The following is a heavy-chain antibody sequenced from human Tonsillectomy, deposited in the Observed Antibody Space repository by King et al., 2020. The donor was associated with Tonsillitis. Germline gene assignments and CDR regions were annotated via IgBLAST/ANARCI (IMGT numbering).Heavy chain of an antibody. D-gene: IGHD3-16*01. CDR3: ARGINDIWGSTGRDWFDP. CDR1: GGSISSYY. Sequence: QLQESGPGLVKPSETLSLTCTVSGGSISSYYWSWIRQPAGKGLEWIGRIYTGGSTNYNPSLMSRVTMSGDRSKNQNSLKLSSVTAADPAVYYCARGINDIWGSTGRDWFDPWGQGTLVTVSS. J-gene: IGHJ5*02. V-gene: IGHV4-4*07. CDR2: IYTGGST.